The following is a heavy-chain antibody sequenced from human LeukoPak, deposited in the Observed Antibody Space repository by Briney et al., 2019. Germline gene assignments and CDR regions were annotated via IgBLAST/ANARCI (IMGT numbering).Heavy chain of an antibody. CDR2: MYSGGST. D-gene: IGHD6-13*01. J-gene: IGHJ4*02. CDR3: ARDPQAAAGGDY. CDR1: GFTVSSNY. V-gene: IGHV3-53*01. Sequence: GGSLRLSCAASGFTVSSNYMSWVRQAPGKGLEWVSVMYSGGSTYYADSVEGRFTISRDNSKNMLYLQMNSLRAEDTAVYYCARDPQAAAGGDYWGQGTLVTVSS.